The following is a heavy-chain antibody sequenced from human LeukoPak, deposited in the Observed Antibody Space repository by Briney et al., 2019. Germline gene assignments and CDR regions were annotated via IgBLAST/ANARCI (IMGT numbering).Heavy chain of an antibody. Sequence: GGSLRLSCAASGFTFSSYGMHWVRQAPGQGLEWMAVIWYGGSDKYYADSVKGRFTISRGNSKNTLYLQMDSLRAEDTAVYYCARDLRKGTYFDSWGQGTLVTVSS. V-gene: IGHV3-33*08. CDR1: GFTFSSYG. J-gene: IGHJ4*02. CDR3: ARDLRKGTYFDS. CDR2: IWYGGSDK. D-gene: IGHD3-10*01.